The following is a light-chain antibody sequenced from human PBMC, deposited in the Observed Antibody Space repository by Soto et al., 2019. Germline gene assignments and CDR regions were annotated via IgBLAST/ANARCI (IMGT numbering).Light chain of an antibody. Sequence: DIQMTQSPSSLSASVGERVTITCQASQDISNHLIWYQQKPGKAPKFLIYDASNLETGVPSRFSGSGPGTDFTFSISSLQPDDVATYFCQQSHILPRTFGLGTKVGIK. J-gene: IGKJ3*01. CDR3: QQSHILPRT. CDR2: DAS. CDR1: QDISNH. V-gene: IGKV1-33*01.